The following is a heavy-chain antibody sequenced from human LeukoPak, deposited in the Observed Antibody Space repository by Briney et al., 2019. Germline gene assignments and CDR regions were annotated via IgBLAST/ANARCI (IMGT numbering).Heavy chain of an antibody. V-gene: IGHV4-59*01. D-gene: IGHD3-22*01. CDR1: GGSTSSYY. J-gene: IGHJ3*02. CDR3: ARDSYDSSGYRRNFDI. Sequence: SGTLSLTCTVSGGSTSSYYWSWIRQPPGKGLEWIGYIYYSGSTNYNPSLKSRVTISVDTSKNQFSLKLSSVTAADTAVYYCARDSYDSSGYRRNFDIWGQGTMVTVSS. CDR2: IYYSGST.